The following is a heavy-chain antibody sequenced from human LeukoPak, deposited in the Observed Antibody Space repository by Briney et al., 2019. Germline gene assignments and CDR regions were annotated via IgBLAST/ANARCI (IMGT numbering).Heavy chain of an antibody. CDR2: ISWNSGSI. J-gene: IGHJ4*02. D-gene: IGHD2-21*02. CDR3: XXXXXDWYFYYFDY. V-gene: IGHV3-9*01. Sequence: GGSLRLSCAASGFTFDDYAMHWVRQAPGKGLEWVSGISWNSGSIGYADSVKGRFTISRDNDKNTLYLQMSSLSDEDTAIHYXXXXXXDWYFYYFDYWGQGTLVTVSS. CDR1: GFTFDDYA.